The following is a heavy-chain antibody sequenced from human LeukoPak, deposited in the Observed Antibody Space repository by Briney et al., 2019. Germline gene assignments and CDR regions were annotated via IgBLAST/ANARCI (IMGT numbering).Heavy chain of an antibody. D-gene: IGHD3-22*01. V-gene: IGHV5-51*01. CDR3: ARGSSGYYRDEYYFDY. CDR2: IYPGDSDT. CDR1: GSRFTSYW. J-gene: IGHJ4*02. Sequence: GESLKISCQGSGSRFTSYWIGWVRQLPGKGLEWMGIIYPGDSDTRYSPSFQGQVTISADKSISTAYLQWSSLKASNTAMYYCARGSSGYYRDEYYFDYWGQGTLVTVSS.